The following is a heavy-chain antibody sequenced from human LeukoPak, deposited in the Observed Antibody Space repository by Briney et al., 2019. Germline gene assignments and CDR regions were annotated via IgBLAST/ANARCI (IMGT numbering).Heavy chain of an antibody. CDR2: ISPNSGGT. CDR1: GYTFIDYY. CDR3: ARGGGRYSVDY. D-gene: IGHD1-26*01. J-gene: IGHJ4*02. Sequence: ASVKVSCKASGYTFIDYYMHWVRQAPGQGLEWIGWISPNSGGTKSVQKFQGRVTMTRDTSITTVYMELSGLSFDDTAVYHCARGGGRYSVDYWGQGTLVIVSS. V-gene: IGHV1-2*02.